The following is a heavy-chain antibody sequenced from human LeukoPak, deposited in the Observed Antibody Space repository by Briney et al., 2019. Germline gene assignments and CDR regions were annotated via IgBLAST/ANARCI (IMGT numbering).Heavy chain of an antibody. Sequence: GASVKVSCKASGYTFTSYGISWVRQAPGHGLEWMGWISAYNGNTNYAQKLQGRVTMTTDTSTSTAYMELRSLRSDDTAVYYCAREKYYYDSSGYYPDAFDIWGQGTMVTVSS. CDR3: AREKYYYDSSGYYPDAFDI. V-gene: IGHV1-18*01. J-gene: IGHJ3*02. CDR2: ISAYNGNT. CDR1: GYTFTSYG. D-gene: IGHD3-22*01.